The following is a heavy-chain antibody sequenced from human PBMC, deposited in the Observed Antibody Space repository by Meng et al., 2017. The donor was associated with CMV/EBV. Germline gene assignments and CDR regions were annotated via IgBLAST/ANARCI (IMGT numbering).Heavy chain of an antibody. CDR2: TYYRSKWYN. V-gene: IGHV6-1*02. J-gene: IGHJ4*02. CDR3: ARETGDSIYYFDY. D-gene: IGHD7-27*01. Sequence: HVPRQQSGPGPGQPSSTRSLTVGISGDSVSSNGADWNWIRQSPSRGLEWLGRTYYRSKWYNDSALSVKSRITINPDTSKNQFSLQLNSVTPADTAVYYCARETGDSIYYFDYWGQGTLVTVSS. CDR1: GDSVSSNGAD.